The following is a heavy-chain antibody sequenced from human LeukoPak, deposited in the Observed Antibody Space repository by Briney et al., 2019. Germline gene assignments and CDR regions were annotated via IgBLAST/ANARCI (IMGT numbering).Heavy chain of an antibody. D-gene: IGHD2-15*01. CDR2: NNTSGFT. Sequence: SETLSLTCTVSGGSISSGNYYWSWIRQPAGKGLEWIGRNNTSGFTNYNPSLKSRVTISVDTSKNQFSLKLSSVTAADTAVYYCARDSRYCFGGSCYPRNWFDPWGQGTLVTVSS. J-gene: IGHJ5*02. V-gene: IGHV4-61*02. CDR3: ARDSRYCFGGSCYPRNWFDP. CDR1: GGSISSGNYY.